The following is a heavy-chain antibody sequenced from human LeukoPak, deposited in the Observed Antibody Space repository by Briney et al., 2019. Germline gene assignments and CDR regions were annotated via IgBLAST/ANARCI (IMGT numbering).Heavy chain of an antibody. CDR2: INHSGST. D-gene: IGHD3-9*01. CDR3: ARGGPVLRYFDWLTRPLFDY. V-gene: IGHV4-34*01. Sequence: SETLSLTCAVYGGSFSGYYWSWIRQPPGKGLEWIGEINHSGSTNYNPSLKSRVTISVYTSKNQFSLKLSSVTAADTAVYYCARGGPVLRYFDWLTRPLFDYWGQGTLVTVSS. CDR1: GGSFSGYY. J-gene: IGHJ4*02.